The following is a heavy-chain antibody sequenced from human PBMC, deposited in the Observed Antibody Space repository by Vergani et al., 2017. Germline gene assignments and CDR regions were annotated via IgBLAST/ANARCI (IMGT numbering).Heavy chain of an antibody. CDR2: IIPIFGTA. CDR3: ARGGYGSGSYYSPAYYYYGMDV. D-gene: IGHD3-10*01. V-gene: IGHV1-69*13. Sequence: QVQLVQSGAEVKKPGSSVKVSCKASGGTFSSYAISWVRQAPGQGLEWMGRIIPIFGTANYAQKFQGRVTITADESTSTAYMELSSLRSEDTAVYYCARGGYGSGSYYSPAYYYYGMDVWGQGTTVTVSS. J-gene: IGHJ6*02. CDR1: GGTFSSYA.